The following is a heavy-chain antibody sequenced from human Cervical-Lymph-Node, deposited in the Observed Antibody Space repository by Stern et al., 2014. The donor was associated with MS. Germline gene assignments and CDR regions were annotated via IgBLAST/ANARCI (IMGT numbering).Heavy chain of an antibody. Sequence: QVQLVQSGAEVKKPGASVKVSCKASGYSFTGYFLHWVRQAPGQGLEWMGWINPNSGDTNYAQKFHGRVTMTRDSSSSTAYMGLSSLRSDDTAVYYCARDGRSSYGSGSYYSSGYWGQGTLVTVSS. J-gene: IGHJ4*02. CDR1: GYSFTGYF. V-gene: IGHV1-2*02. D-gene: IGHD3-10*01. CDR3: ARDGRSSYGSGSYYSSGY. CDR2: INPNSGDT.